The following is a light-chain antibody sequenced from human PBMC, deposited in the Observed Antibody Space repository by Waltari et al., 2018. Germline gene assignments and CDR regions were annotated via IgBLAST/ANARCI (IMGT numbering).Light chain of an antibody. V-gene: IGLV2-14*03. Sequence: QSALTQPASVSGSPGQSITISCTGASTDVGDYNYVSWYQQIPGKAPKVIIYDVTKRPSGVCNRFSGSKSGNSASLSISGLQAEDEAHYYCCSYAGRSTWVFGGGTKVTVL. CDR3: CSYAGRSTWV. CDR2: DVT. J-gene: IGLJ3*02. CDR1: STDVGDYNY.